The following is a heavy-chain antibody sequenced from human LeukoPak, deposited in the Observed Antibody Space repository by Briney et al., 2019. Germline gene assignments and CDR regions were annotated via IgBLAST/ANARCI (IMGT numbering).Heavy chain of an antibody. CDR2: ISGYNGNT. V-gene: IGHV1-18*01. J-gene: IGHJ4*02. D-gene: IGHD3-16*02. CDR1: GYTFSSYA. Sequence: ASVKVSCKASGYTFSSYAINWVRQAPGQGLEWMGWISGYNGNTNYAQKFQGRVTMTTDTSTNTAYMEVKSLRSDDPAVYYCARLDITFGGGIVNAGSNYWGQGTLVTVSS. CDR3: ARLDITFGGGIVNAGSNY.